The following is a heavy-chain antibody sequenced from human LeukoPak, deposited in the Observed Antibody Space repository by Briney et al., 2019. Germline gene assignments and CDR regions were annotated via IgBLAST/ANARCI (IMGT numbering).Heavy chain of an antibody. J-gene: IGHJ4*02. CDR1: GGSISSSNW. CDR3: ARVRGSWLYYFDY. D-gene: IGHD5-12*01. Sequence: SETLSLTCAVSGGSISSSNWWSWVRQPPGKGLEWIGEIYHSGSTNYNPSLKSRVTISVDKSKNQFSLKLSSVTAADTAVYYCARVRGSWLYYFDYWGQGTLVTVSS. CDR2: IYHSGST. V-gene: IGHV4-4*02.